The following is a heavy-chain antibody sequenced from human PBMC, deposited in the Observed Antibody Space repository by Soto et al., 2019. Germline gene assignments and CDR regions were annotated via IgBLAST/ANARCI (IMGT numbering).Heavy chain of an antibody. Sequence: QVQLQESGPGLVKPSQTLSLTCTVSGGSISGGDYYWSWIRQPPGKGLEWIGYIYYSGSSFYNPSLKSRVTISVDTSKTQFSLKLSAVTAADTAVYYCARGGLVTIAYWGQGTPVTVSS. CDR1: GGSISGGDYY. CDR2: IYYSGSS. V-gene: IGHV4-30-4*01. D-gene: IGHD3-9*01. CDR3: ARGGLVTIAY. J-gene: IGHJ4*02.